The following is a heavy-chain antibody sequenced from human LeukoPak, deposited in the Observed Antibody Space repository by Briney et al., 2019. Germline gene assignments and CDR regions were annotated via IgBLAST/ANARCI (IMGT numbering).Heavy chain of an antibody. V-gene: IGHV4-34*01. J-gene: IGHJ4*02. CDR3: ARGRITGTILAFDY. CDR1: GGSFSGYY. CDR2: INHSGST. Sequence: PSETLSLTCAAYGGSFSGYYWSWIRQPPGKGLEWIGEINHSGSTNYNPSLKSRVTISVDTSKNQFSLKLSSVTAADTAVYYCARGRITGTILAFDYWGQGTLVTVSS. D-gene: IGHD1-20*01.